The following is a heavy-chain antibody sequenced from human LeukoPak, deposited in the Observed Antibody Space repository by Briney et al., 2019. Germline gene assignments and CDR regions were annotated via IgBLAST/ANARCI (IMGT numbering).Heavy chain of an antibody. CDR3: ARPDRRWSGYYTLGY. Sequence: AAVKVSRKASGYTFTSYDINWVRQATGQGLEWMGWMNPNSGNTGYAQKSQGRVTMTRNTSISTAYMELSSLRSEDTAVYYCARPDRRWSGYYTLGYWGQGTLVTVSS. CDR1: GYTFTSYD. D-gene: IGHD3-3*01. V-gene: IGHV1-8*01. CDR2: MNPNSGNT. J-gene: IGHJ4*02.